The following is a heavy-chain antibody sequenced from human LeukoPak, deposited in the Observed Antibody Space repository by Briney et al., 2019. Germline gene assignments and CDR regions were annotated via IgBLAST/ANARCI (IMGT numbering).Heavy chain of an antibody. D-gene: IGHD2/OR15-2a*01. V-gene: IGHV3-66*01. CDR1: GFTFSDYY. CDR2: IYSGGST. J-gene: IGHJ6*02. Sequence: PGGSLRLSCAASGFTFSDYYMSWVRQAPGKGLEWVSVIYSGGSTYYADSVKGRFTISRDNSKNTLYLQMNSLRAEDTAVYYCARGSNYYYGMDVWGQGTMVTVSS. CDR3: ARGSNYYYGMDV.